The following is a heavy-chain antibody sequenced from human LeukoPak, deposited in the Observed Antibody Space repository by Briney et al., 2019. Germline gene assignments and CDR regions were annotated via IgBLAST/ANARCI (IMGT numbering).Heavy chain of an antibody. Sequence: ASVKVSCKASGYTFTSYDINWVRHATEQGLEWMGWMNPNSGNTGYAQKFQGRVTITRNTSISTAYMELSSLRSADTAVYYILWIVVLPAAIGGYCYYFKDAGGKPRTVTVSS. V-gene: IGHV1-8*03. CDR1: GYTFTSYD. CDR3: LWIVVLPAAIGGYCYYFKDA. D-gene: IGHD2-2*01. CDR2: MNPNSGNT. J-gene: IGHJ6*03.